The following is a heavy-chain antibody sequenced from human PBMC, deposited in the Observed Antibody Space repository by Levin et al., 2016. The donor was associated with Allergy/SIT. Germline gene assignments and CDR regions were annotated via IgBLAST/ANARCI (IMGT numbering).Heavy chain of an antibody. CDR1: GYTFTSYD. V-gene: IGHV1-8*01. CDR3: ARGVAAGVDY. CDR2: MNSNNART. J-gene: IGHJ4*02. D-gene: IGHD2-8*01. Sequence: ASVKVSCKASGYTFTSYDINWVRQATGQGLEWMGWMNSNNARTGYAQKFQGRVTMTRDTSTSTAYLELSSLTSDDTAVYYCARGVAAGVDYWGQGTLVTVSS.